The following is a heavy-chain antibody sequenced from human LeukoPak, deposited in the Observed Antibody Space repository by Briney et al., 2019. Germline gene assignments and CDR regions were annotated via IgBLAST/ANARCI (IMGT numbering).Heavy chain of an antibody. CDR3: AKVPDYYDSSGYYYYYGMDV. CDR2: ISGSGGST. V-gene: IGHV3-23*01. Sequence: PGGSLRLSCAASGFTFSDYTMNWVRQAPGKGLEWVSGISGSGGSTYYADSVKGRFTISRDNSKNTLYLQMNSLRAEDTAVYYCAKVPDYYDSSGYYYYYGMDVWGQGTTVTVSS. J-gene: IGHJ6*02. CDR1: GFTFSDYT. D-gene: IGHD3-22*01.